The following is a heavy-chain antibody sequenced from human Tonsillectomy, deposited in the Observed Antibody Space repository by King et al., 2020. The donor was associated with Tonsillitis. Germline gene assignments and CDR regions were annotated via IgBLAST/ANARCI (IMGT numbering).Heavy chain of an antibody. Sequence: QLVQSGAEVKKPGESLKISCKGSGYNFTNYWIGWVRQMPGKGLEWMGIIYSGDSDTRYSPSFQGQVTIPADKSISTAYLQWNSLKASDTALYFCARLGEWLEQEDYFDYWGQGTLVTVSS. V-gene: IGHV5-51*01. CDR1: GYNFTNYW. CDR2: IYSGDSDT. CDR3: ARLGEWLEQEDYFDY. D-gene: IGHD1/OR15-1a*01. J-gene: IGHJ4*02.